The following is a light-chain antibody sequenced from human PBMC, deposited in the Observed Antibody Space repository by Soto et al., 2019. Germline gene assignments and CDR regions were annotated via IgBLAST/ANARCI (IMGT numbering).Light chain of an antibody. J-gene: IGLJ1*01. CDR1: SSDVGSSNY. Sequence: QSVLTQPASVSGSPGQSITISCTGTSSDVGSSNYVSWYQQYPGKVPKLLINKVSNRPSGVSNRFSGSKSGNTASLTISGLLAEDEADYFCASSTTDSLYVFGTGTKVTV. CDR2: KVS. CDR3: ASSTTDSLYV. V-gene: IGLV2-14*01.